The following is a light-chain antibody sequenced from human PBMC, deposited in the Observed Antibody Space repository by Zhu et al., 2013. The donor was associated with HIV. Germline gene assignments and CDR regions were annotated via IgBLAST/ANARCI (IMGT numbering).Light chain of an antibody. CDR1: QSLLSTSNNKDY. J-gene: IGKJ4*01. Sequence: EIVMTQSPASLVVSLGERATINCKSSQSLLSTSNNKDYLAWYQQKSGQPPTLLIFWAFTRQSGVPERFSGSGSGTNFTLTVNALQTEDVAVYYCQQYYGTPITFGGGTRVEIK. V-gene: IGKV4-1*01. CDR3: QQYYGTPIT. CDR2: WAF.